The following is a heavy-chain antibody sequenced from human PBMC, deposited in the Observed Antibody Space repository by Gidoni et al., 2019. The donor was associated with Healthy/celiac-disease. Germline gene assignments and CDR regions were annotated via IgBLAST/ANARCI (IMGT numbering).Heavy chain of an antibody. CDR1: GGTFSSYA. CDR3: ARGVGYSNYWFDP. D-gene: IGHD4-4*01. Sequence: QVQLVQSGADVKKPGPPFMVSCKASGGTFSSYAISWVRQAPGQGLECMGGIIPIFGKANYAQKFKGRVTNTADESTSTAYMELSSMRSEDKAVYYCARGVGYSNYWFDPWGQGTLVTVSS. V-gene: IGHV1-69*01. J-gene: IGHJ5*02. CDR2: IIPIFGKA.